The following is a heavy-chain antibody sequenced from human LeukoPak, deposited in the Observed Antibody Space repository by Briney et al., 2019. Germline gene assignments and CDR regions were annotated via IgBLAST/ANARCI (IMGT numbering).Heavy chain of an antibody. J-gene: IGHJ4*02. CDR1: GYTLTELS. Sequence: ASVKVSCRVFGYTLTELSMHWVRQAPGKGLEWMGGFDPEDGETIYAQKFQGRVTMTEDTSTDTAYMELSSLRSEDTAVYYCATVLVGARPQFDYWGQGTLVTVSS. CDR2: FDPEDGET. CDR3: ATVLVGARPQFDY. D-gene: IGHD1-26*01. V-gene: IGHV1-24*01.